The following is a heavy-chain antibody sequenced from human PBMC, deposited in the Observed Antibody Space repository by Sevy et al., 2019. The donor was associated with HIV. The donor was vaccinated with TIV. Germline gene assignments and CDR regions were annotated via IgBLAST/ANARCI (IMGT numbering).Heavy chain of an antibody. CDR2: IYYSGST. D-gene: IGHD3-22*01. CDR3: ARAVTMIEVVTGWFDP. Sequence: SETLSLTCTVSGGSISSGGYYWSWIRQHPGEGLEWIGYIYYSGSTYYNPSLKSRATISVDTSKNQFSLKLSSVTAADTAVYYWARAVTMIEVVTGWFDPWGQGTLVTVSS. V-gene: IGHV4-31*03. J-gene: IGHJ5*02. CDR1: GGSISSGGYY.